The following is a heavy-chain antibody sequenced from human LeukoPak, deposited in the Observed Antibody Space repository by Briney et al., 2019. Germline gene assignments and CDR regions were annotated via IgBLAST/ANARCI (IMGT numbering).Heavy chain of an antibody. J-gene: IGHJ5*02. CDR1: GGSISGYY. CDR2: IYYSGST. CDR3: ARDYSGLVGGWFDP. D-gene: IGHD6-6*01. V-gene: IGHV4-59*12. Sequence: PSETLSLTCTVSGGSISGYYWSWIRQPPGKGLEWIGYIYYSGSTNYNPSLKSRVSISVDTSKNQFSLKLSSVTAADTAVYYCARDYSGLVGGWFDPWGQGTLVTVSS.